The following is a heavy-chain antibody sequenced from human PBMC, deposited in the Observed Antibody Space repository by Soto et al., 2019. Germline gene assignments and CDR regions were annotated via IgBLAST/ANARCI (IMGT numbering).Heavy chain of an antibody. J-gene: IGHJ4*02. CDR1: GFTFSGYG. Sequence: GGSLRLSCAASGFTFSGYGMRWVRRAPGKGLEWVAVISYDGSNKYYADSVKGRFTISRDNSKNTLYLQMNSLRAEDTAVYYCAKLGDTAMVMYGYWGQGTLVTVSS. CDR3: AKLGDTAMVMYGY. CDR2: ISYDGSNK. D-gene: IGHD5-18*01. V-gene: IGHV3-30*18.